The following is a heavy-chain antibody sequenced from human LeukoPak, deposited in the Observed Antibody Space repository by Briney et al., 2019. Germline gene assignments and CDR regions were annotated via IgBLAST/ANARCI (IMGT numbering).Heavy chain of an antibody. V-gene: IGHV4-34*01. J-gene: IGHJ3*02. Sequence: SETLSLTCAVYGGSFSDYYWSWVRQPPGKGLEWIGEINHSGSTNSNPSLKSRVTISIDTSKNQFSLKLSSVTAADTAVYYCARPTIALLAFDIWGQGTMVTVSS. CDR3: ARPTIALLAFDI. D-gene: IGHD5-24*01. CDR1: GGSFSDYY. CDR2: INHSGST.